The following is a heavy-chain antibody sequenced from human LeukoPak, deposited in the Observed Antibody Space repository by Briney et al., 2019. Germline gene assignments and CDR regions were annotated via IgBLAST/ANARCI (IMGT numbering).Heavy chain of an antibody. CDR1: GGSISSSNYY. J-gene: IGHJ4*02. V-gene: IGHV4-39*01. CDR2: IFYNGST. D-gene: IGHD3-10*01. Sequence: PSETLSLTCTVSGGSISSSNYYWGWIHQPPGEGLEWIGSIFYNGSTSHNPSLKSRVTISVDTSKNQFSLKLSSVTAADTAVYYCARLPFLWFGEPMRGYFDYWGQGTLVTVSS. CDR3: ARLPFLWFGEPMRGYFDY.